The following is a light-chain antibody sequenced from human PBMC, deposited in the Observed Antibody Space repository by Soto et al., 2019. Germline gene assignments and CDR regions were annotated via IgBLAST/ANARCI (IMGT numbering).Light chain of an antibody. V-gene: IGKV3-11*01. J-gene: IGKJ4*01. CDR1: QSVNNY. Sequence: EIVLTQSPATLSLSPGEGVTLSCRASQSVNNYLAWYQQKPGQAPRLLIYDASNRATGIPARFSGSGSGTDFTRTISSLEPEDFAVYYCQQRGHWPLSFGGGTKVEIK. CDR3: QQRGHWPLS. CDR2: DAS.